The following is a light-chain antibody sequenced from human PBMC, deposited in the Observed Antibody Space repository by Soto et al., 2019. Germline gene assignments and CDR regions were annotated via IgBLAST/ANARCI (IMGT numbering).Light chain of an antibody. CDR3: HQRQSWPRT. CDR2: QTS. J-gene: IGKJ1*01. V-gene: IGKV3-11*01. CDR1: QYINPR. Sequence: DIVLTQSPATLSLFLGDRVTLACRASQYINPRVAWYQHRPGQATRLLIYQTSIRAAGIPDRVSASGSGTDVTLTISDVQSEDFALYYCHQRQSWPRTFGQGTKVDIK.